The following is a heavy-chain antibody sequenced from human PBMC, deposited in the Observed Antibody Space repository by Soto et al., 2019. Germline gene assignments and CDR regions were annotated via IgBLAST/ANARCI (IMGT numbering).Heavy chain of an antibody. CDR1: GGSISSGGYS. J-gene: IGHJ6*02. CDR3: ARAHYGDYGYGMDV. Sequence: SETLSLTCAVSGGSISSGGYSWSWIRQPPGKGLEWIGYIYHSGSAYYNPSLKSRVTISVDRSKNQFSLKLSSVTAADTAVYYCARAHYGDYGYGMDVWGQGTTVTVSS. V-gene: IGHV4-30-2*01. CDR2: IYHSGSA. D-gene: IGHD4-17*01.